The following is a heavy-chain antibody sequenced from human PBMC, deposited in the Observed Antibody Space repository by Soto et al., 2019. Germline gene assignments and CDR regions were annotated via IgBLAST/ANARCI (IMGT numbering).Heavy chain of an antibody. CDR2: ISSSSSTI. V-gene: IGHV3-48*02. CDR3: AREGGSLNWFDP. J-gene: IGHJ5*02. Sequence: EVQLVESGGGLVQPGGSLRLSCAASGFTFSSYSMNWVRQAPGKGLEWVSYISSSSSTIYYADSVKGRFTISRDNAKNSLYLQMTSLRDEDTAVYYCAREGGSLNWFDPWGQGSLVTVSS. CDR1: GFTFSSYS. D-gene: IGHD1-26*01.